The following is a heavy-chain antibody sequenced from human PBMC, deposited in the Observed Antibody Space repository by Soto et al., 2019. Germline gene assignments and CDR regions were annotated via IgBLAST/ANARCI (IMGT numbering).Heavy chain of an antibody. V-gene: IGHV4-4*02. CDR3: ARRGEVPFGPAAFAI. Sequence: SETLSLTCAVAGGSIIGSDWWSWVRQPPGKGLEWIGEIYHSGSTNYNPSLKSRVTISVDKSKNQFSLKLSSVTAADTAVYYCARRGEVPFGPAAFAIWGQGTMVTVSS. CDR1: GGSIIGSDW. D-gene: IGHD2-2*01. CDR2: IYHSGST. J-gene: IGHJ3*02.